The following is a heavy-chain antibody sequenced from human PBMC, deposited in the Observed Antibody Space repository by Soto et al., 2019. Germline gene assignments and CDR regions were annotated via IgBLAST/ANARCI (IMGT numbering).Heavy chain of an antibody. J-gene: IGHJ4*02. D-gene: IGHD3-10*01. CDR1: GFTFSSYS. CDR3: ARGYYGSGSYFDY. CDR2: ISSSSTI. Sequence: GGSLRLSCAASGFTFSSYSMNWVRQAPGKGLEWVSYISSSSTIYYADSVKGRFTISRDNAKNSLYLQMNSLRDEDTAVYYCARGYYGSGSYFDYWGQGTLVTVSS. V-gene: IGHV3-48*02.